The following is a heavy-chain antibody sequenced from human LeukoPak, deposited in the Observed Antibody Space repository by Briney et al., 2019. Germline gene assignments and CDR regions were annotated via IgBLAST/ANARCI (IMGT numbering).Heavy chain of an antibody. CDR3: ARGQYDSSGYTTPATLLLFDY. Sequence: SETLSLTCTVSGGSISSSSYYWGWIRQPPGKGLEWIGSIYYSGSTYYNPSLKSRVTISVDTSKNQFSLKLSSVTAADTAVYYCARGQYDSSGYTTPATLLLFDYWGQGTLVTVSS. CDR2: IYYSGST. CDR1: GGSISSSSYY. D-gene: IGHD3-22*01. V-gene: IGHV4-39*07. J-gene: IGHJ4*02.